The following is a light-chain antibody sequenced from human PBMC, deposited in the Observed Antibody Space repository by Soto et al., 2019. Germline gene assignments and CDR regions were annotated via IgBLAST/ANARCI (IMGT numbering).Light chain of an antibody. CDR2: EVS. Sequence: QSALTQPPSASGSPGQSVTISCTGTSSDVGGYNYVSWYQQHPDRAPRLMIYEVSKRPSGVPDRFSGSKSGNTASLTVSGLQAEDEADYYCSSYADSTLLFGGGTQLTVL. CDR1: SSDVGGYNY. J-gene: IGLJ2*01. V-gene: IGLV2-8*01. CDR3: SSYADSTLL.